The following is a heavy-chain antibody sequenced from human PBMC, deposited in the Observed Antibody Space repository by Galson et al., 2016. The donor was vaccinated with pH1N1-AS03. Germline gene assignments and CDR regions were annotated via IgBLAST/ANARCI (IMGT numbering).Heavy chain of an antibody. CDR3: VRHNSIDYGSRNEGWFDP. J-gene: IGHJ5*02. CDR2: VSGSGTST. Sequence: SLRLSCAASGFTFSTFAISWLRQAPGKGLEWVACVSGSGTSTYYADSVKGRFITSRDNAKNSVYLQMNSLRVADTAVYYCVRHNSIDYGSRNEGWFDPWGQGTLVTVSS. CDR1: GFTFSTFA. D-gene: IGHD4/OR15-4a*01. V-gene: IGHV3-23*01.